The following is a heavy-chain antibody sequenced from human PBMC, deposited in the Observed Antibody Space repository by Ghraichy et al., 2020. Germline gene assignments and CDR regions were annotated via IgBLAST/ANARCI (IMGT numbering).Heavy chain of an antibody. CDR1: GFTFSSYA. CDR3: ARDRGTYNWNYFDY. D-gene: IGHD1-20*01. CDR2: ISHDGINK. Sequence: GGSLRLSCAASGFTFSSYAMHWVRQAPGKGLEWVAVISHDGINKYYADSVRGRFTFSRDNSKSTVFLQMNSPRTEETAVYYCARDRGTYNWNYFDYWGQGALVTVSS. V-gene: IGHV3-30*14. J-gene: IGHJ4*02.